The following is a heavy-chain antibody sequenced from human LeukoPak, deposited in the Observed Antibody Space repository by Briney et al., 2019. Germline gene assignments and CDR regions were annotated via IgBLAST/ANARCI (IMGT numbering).Heavy chain of an antibody. CDR3: ARGGTYNDILSFDP. V-gene: IGHV4-61*08. Sequence: SETLSLTCAVSGGSISSIVFYWGWIRQSPGKGLEWIGQIYYTGSTYYNPSLKRRVTISVDTSRNQFSLNLTSVTAADTAVYYCARGGTYNDILSFDPWGQGTLVTVSS. J-gene: IGHJ5*02. CDR1: GGSISSIVFY. D-gene: IGHD3-9*01. CDR2: IYYTGST.